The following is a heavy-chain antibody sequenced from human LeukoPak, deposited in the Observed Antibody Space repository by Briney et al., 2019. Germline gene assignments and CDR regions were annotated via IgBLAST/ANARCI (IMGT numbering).Heavy chain of an antibody. Sequence: GGSLRLSCAASGFTFDDYAMHWVRQAPGKGLEWVSGISWNSGSIGYADSVKGRFTISRDNAKNSLYLQMNSLRAEDMALYYCAKARGYSYGTTYFDYWGQGTLVTVCS. D-gene: IGHD5-18*01. V-gene: IGHV3-9*03. CDR3: AKARGYSYGTTYFDY. J-gene: IGHJ4*02. CDR2: ISWNSGSI. CDR1: GFTFDDYA.